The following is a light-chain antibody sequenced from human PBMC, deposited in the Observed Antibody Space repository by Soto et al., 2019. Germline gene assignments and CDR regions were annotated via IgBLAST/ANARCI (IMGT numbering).Light chain of an antibody. J-gene: IGKJ2*01. Sequence: EIVMTQSPATLSVSPGERATLSCRASQSVSSNLAWYQQKPGQAPSLLIYGASTRTTGIPARFSGSRSGTEFILTINSLQSEDFAVYYCQQYNNWPPYTFGQGTKLEIK. V-gene: IGKV3-15*01. CDR1: QSVSSN. CDR3: QQYNNWPPYT. CDR2: GAS.